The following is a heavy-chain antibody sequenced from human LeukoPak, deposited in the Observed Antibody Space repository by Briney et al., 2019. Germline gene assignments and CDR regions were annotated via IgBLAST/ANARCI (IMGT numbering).Heavy chain of an antibody. CDR1: GGSLSGYY. CDR3: ARAGFTIFGEVTEYYYYYMDV. CDR2: INHSGST. J-gene: IGHJ6*03. V-gene: IGHV4-34*01. Sequence: SETLSLTCAVYGGSLSGYYWSWIRQPPGKGLEWIGEINHSGSTNYNPSLKSRVTISVDTSKNQFFLNLSSVTAADTAVYFCARAGFTIFGEVTEYYYYYMDVWGRGATVTVSS. D-gene: IGHD3-3*01.